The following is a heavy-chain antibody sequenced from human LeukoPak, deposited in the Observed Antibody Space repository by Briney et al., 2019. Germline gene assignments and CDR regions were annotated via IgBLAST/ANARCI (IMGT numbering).Heavy chain of an antibody. CDR3: ARDRFYIPDV. Sequence: GGSLRLSCAASGFSFSTSWMHWVRQVPGKGLVWVSLINSDASSTTYADSVKGRFTISRDNAKNTVYLQMNSLRPEDTAVYYCARDRFYIPDVWGKGTTVTISS. CDR1: GFSFSTSW. D-gene: IGHD3-10*01. J-gene: IGHJ6*04. CDR2: INSDASST. V-gene: IGHV3-74*03.